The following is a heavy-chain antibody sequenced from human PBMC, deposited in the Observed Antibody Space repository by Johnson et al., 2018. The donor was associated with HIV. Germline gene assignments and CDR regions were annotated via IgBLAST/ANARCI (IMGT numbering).Heavy chain of an antibody. J-gene: IGHJ3*02. V-gene: IGHV3-43*01. CDR3: VFFYASFDI. CDR2: ISWDGGST. Sequence: VQLVESGGVVVQPGGSLRLSCAASGFTFDDYTMHWVRQAPGKGLEWVSLISWDGGSTYYADSVKGRFTISRDNSKNTLYLQMNSLRAEDTAVYYCVFFYASFDIWGQGTMVTVSS. CDR1: GFTFDDYT. D-gene: IGHD2/OR15-2a*01.